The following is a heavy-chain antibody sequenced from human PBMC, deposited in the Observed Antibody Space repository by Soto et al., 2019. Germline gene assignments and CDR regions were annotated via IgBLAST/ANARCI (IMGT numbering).Heavy chain of an antibody. CDR1: GFTVSNNY. V-gene: IGHV3-53*01. J-gene: IGHJ4*02. CDR2: IYSGGYT. D-gene: IGHD3-10*01. Sequence: EVQLVESGGGLIQPGGSLRLSCAVSGFTVSNNYMSWVRQAPGKGLEGVSVIYSGGYTAYGDSVKGRFTISRDNSKNTLYLKKNRGGAEATGVFYWATDRGGGGYWGQGTLVTVSS. CDR3: ATDRGGGGY.